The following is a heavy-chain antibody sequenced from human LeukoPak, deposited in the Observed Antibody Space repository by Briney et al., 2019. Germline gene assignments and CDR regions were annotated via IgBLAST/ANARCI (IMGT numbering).Heavy chain of an antibody. J-gene: IGHJ4*02. CDR1: GGSISSSSYY. D-gene: IGHD1-26*01. CDR3: ARGVFSGSYALYYFDY. Sequence: SETLSLTCTVSGGSISSSSYYWGWIRQPPGKGLEWIGSIYYSGSTYYNPSLKSRVTISVDTSKNQFSLKLSSVTAAGTAVYYCARGVFSGSYALYYFDYWGQGTLVTVSS. V-gene: IGHV4-39*07. CDR2: IYYSGST.